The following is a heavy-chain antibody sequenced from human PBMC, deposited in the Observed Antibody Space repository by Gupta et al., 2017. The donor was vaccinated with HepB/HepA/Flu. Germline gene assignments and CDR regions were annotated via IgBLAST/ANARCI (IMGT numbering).Heavy chain of an antibody. D-gene: IGHD1-26*01. CDR1: GYTLIHHY. Sequence: QVQLVQSETAVKEPGASVKVSCKASGYTLIHHYIHWVRQAPGQGLEWMGIISPSGGSTTYAQRFQGRITLTSDTSTNTIYMQLSSLTSEDTALYYCAREALRAPDFDYWGQGTLVTVSS. V-gene: IGHV1-46*01. CDR2: ISPSGGST. CDR3: AREALRAPDFDY. J-gene: IGHJ4*02.